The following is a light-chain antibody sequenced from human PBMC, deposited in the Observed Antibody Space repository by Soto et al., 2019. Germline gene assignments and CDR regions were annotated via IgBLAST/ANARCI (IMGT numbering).Light chain of an antibody. V-gene: IGLV2-14*01. CDR2: DVS. CDR1: SSDVGGYNY. CDR3: GWWGGGSPYV. Sequence: QSALTQPASVSGSPGQSITISCTGTSSDVGGYNYVSWYQQHPGKAPKLMIYDVSNRPSGVSNRFSGSKSGNTASLTISGLQAEDEAGGGGGWWGGGSPYVFGTGTKLTVL. J-gene: IGLJ1*01.